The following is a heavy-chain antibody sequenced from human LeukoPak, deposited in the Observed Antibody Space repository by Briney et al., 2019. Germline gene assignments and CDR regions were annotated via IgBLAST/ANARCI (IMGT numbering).Heavy chain of an antibody. J-gene: IGHJ4*02. CDR2: INHSGST. CDR1: GGSFSGYY. V-gene: IGHV4-34*01. D-gene: IGHD4-23*01. CDR3: ARAKDYGGNAPCRVDY. Sequence: KPSETLSLTCAVYGGSFSGYYGSWIRQSPGKGLEWIGEINHSGSTNYNPSLKSRVTISVDTSKNQFSLKLSSVTAADTAVYYCARAKDYGGNAPCRVDYWGQGTLVTVSS.